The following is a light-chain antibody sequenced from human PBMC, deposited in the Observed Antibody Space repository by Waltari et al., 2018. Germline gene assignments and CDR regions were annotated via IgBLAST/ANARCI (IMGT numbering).Light chain of an antibody. V-gene: IGLV2-14*01. J-gene: IGLJ3*02. Sequence: QSALTQPASVSGSPGQSITISCTGTSSDVGGHNHFSWFQQFPGKAPRLIIYDVPNRPSGVSNRFSGSKSANAASLTISGLRSEDEADYYCTSFTSTTTWVFGGGTKVTV. CDR1: SSDVGGHNH. CDR3: TSFTSTTTWV. CDR2: DVP.